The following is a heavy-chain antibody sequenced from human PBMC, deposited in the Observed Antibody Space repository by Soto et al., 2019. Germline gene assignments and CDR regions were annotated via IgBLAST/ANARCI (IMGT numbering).Heavy chain of an antibody. J-gene: IGHJ4*02. V-gene: IGHV1-18*01. Sequence: QVQLVQSGAEVKKPGASVKVSCKASGYTFTSDGISWVRQAPGQGLEWMGWISAYNGNTNYAQKLQGRVTMTTDTSTSTAYMGLRSLRSDDTAVYYWARCRDDILTGYEDYWGQGTLVTVSS. CDR3: ARCRDDILTGYEDY. D-gene: IGHD3-9*01. CDR2: ISAYNGNT. CDR1: GYTFTSDG.